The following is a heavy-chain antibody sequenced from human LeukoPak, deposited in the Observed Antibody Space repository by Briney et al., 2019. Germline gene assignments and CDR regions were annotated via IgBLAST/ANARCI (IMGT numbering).Heavy chain of an antibody. CDR1: GYPFSQHG. CDR3: VVVLVPAAVWQFDV. J-gene: IGHJ2*01. D-gene: IGHD2-2*01. Sequence: GRSLRLSCVTSGYPFSQHGIHWVRQAPGRGLEWVAVIWPDGNKKEYADSVKGRFIVSKDNSENTLSLQLNSLRAEDTAVYYCVVVLVPAAVWQFDVWGRGTLVTVSS. V-gene: IGHV3-33*01. CDR2: IWPDGNKK.